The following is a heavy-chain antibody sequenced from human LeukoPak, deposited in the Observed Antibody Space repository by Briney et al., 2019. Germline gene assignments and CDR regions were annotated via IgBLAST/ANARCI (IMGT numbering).Heavy chain of an antibody. CDR2: ISGSGGST. D-gene: IGHD3-22*01. CDR3: AKAGYDSSGYYYFDY. Sequence: GGSLRLSCAASGFTFSSYAMSWVRQAPGKGLEWVSAISGSGGSTYYADSVKGRFTISRDNSKNTLYLQMNSLRAEDTAVYYCAKAGYDSSGYYYFDYWGQGTLVTVSS. CDR1: GFTFSSYA. V-gene: IGHV3-23*01. J-gene: IGHJ4*02.